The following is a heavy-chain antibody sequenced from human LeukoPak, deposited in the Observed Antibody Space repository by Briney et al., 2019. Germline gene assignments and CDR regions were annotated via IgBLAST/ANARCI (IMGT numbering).Heavy chain of an antibody. V-gene: IGHV1-2*06. CDR1: GYTFTSYY. Sequence: ASVKVSCKASGYTFTSYYMHWVRQAPGQGLEWMGRINPNSGGTNYAQKFQGRVTMTRDTSISTAYMELSSLTSEDTAVYYCARGCNYDGSGYCFFYWGQGTLVTVSS. CDR3: ARGCNYDGSGYCFFY. J-gene: IGHJ4*02. D-gene: IGHD3-22*01. CDR2: INPNSGGT.